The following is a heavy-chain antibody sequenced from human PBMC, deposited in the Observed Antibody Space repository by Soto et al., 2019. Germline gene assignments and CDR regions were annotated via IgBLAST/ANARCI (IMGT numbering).Heavy chain of an antibody. CDR2: IRSKANSYAT. CDR1: GFTFSGSA. Sequence: EVQLVESGGGLVQPGGSLKLSCAASGFTFSGSAMHWVRQASGKGLEWVGRIRSKANSYATAYAASVKGRFTISRDDSKNTAYLQMNSLKTEDTAVYYCTRHTDFDYWGQGTLVTVSS. V-gene: IGHV3-73*01. CDR3: TRHTDFDY. J-gene: IGHJ4*02.